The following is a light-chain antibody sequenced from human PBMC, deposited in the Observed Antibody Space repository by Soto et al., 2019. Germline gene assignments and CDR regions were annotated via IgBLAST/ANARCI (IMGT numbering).Light chain of an antibody. V-gene: IGLV1-40*01. Sequence: QSVLTQPPSVSGAPGQKVIISCTGSTSNIGAGYDVHWYQQLPGTAPKLLIYSNSNRPSGVPDRLSGSKSGTSASLAITGLQVEDEADYYCQSYDRSLSAPVFGGGTKLTVL. CDR1: TSNIGAGYD. J-gene: IGLJ3*02. CDR2: SNS. CDR3: QSYDRSLSAPV.